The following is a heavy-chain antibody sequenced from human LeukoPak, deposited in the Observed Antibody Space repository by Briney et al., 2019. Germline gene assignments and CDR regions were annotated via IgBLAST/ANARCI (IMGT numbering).Heavy chain of an antibody. Sequence: GSSVKVSCKASGGTFSSYTISWVRQAPGQGLEWMGGIIPIFGTANYAQKFQGRVTITADEATRTAYMELSSLRSEDKAVYYCARDGGIVGVTNYYYGMDVWGQGTTVTVSS. CDR3: ARDGGIVGVTNYYYGMDV. CDR2: IIPIFGTA. D-gene: IGHD1-26*01. CDR1: GGTFSSYT. V-gene: IGHV1-69*01. J-gene: IGHJ6*02.